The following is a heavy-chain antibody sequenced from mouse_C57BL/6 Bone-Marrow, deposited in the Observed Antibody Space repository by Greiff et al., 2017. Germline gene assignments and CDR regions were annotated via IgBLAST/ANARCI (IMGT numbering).Heavy chain of an antibody. J-gene: IGHJ2*01. V-gene: IGHV1-5*01. D-gene: IGHD1-1*01. CDR3: TRGGSSYGY. CDR1: GYTFTSYW. Sequence: EVKLLESGTVLARPGASVKMSCKTSGYTFTSYWMHWVKQRPGQGLEWIGAIYPGNSDTSYNQKFKGKAKLTAVTSASTAYMELSSLTSGDSAVYYCTRGGSSYGYWGQGTTLAVSS. CDR2: IYPGNSDT.